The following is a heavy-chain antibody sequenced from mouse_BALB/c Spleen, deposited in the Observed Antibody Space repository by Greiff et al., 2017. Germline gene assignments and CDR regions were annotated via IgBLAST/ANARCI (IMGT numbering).Heavy chain of an antibody. D-gene: IGHD2-13*01. Sequence: VMLVESGPGLVAPSQSLSITCTVSGFSLTSYGVHWVRQPPGKGLEWLGVIWAGGSTNYNSALMSRLSISKDNSKSQVFLKMNSLQTDDTAMYYCARDGGLHAMDYWGQGTSVTVSS. CDR3: ARDGGLHAMDY. V-gene: IGHV2-9*02. CDR1: GFSLTSYG. J-gene: IGHJ4*01. CDR2: IWAGGST.